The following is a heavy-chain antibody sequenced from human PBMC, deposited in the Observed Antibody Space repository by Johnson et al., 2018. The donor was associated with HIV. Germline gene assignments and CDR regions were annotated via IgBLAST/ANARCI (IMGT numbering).Heavy chain of an antibody. CDR1: GFTFSSYA. CDR2: ISSNGGST. V-gene: IGHV3-64*01. Sequence: VQLVESGGGVVQPGGSLRLSCAASGFTFSSYAMHWVRQAPGKGLEYVSAISSNGGSTYYANSVKGRFTISRDNSKNTLYLKMGGLRAEDMAVYYCARTRQGAFDIWGQGTMVTVSS. J-gene: IGHJ3*02. CDR3: ARTRQGAFDI.